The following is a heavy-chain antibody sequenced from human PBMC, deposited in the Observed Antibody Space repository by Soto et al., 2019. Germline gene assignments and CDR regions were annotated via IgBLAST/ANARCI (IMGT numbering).Heavy chain of an antibody. CDR3: ARSIGGSSYYPPDY. Sequence: QVQLVESGGGVVQPGGSLRLSCAASGFTFSGYGMHWVRQWPGEGLEWVAILANDGSYQYYAESVKGRFTISRDNSKNTLYLQMDSLRPEDTAVYYCARSIGGSSYYPPDYWGQGTLVTVSS. D-gene: IGHD2-15*01. V-gene: IGHV3-30*03. J-gene: IGHJ4*02. CDR2: LANDGSYQ. CDR1: GFTFSGYG.